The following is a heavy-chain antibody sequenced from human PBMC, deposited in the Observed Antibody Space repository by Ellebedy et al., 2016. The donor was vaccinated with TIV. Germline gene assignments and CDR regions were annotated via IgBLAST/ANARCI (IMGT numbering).Heavy chain of an antibody. CDR1: GYTFTGYY. CDR2: INPNSGGT. D-gene: IGHD3-10*01. V-gene: IGHV1-2*04. J-gene: IGHJ6*02. Sequence: ASVKVSXXASGYTFTGYYMHWVRQAPGQGLEWMGWINPNSGGTNYAQKFQGWVTMTRDTSISTAYMELSSLRSEDTAVYYCANEVRGDYGMDVWGQGTTVTVSS. CDR3: ANEVRGDYGMDV.